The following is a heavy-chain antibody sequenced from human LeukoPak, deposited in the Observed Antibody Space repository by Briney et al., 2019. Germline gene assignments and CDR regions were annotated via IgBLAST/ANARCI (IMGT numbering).Heavy chain of an antibody. CDR3: ARDPDGDNYGAGLVRFDS. CDR1: GFTFSSYW. CDR2: INSDGSST. D-gene: IGHD3/OR15-3a*01. J-gene: IGHJ5*01. Sequence: AESLSLSCAASGFTFSSYWLHWVRQPPGKGLVWVFRINSDGSSTSYADSVKGRFTISRDNAKNTLYLQMNSLRAQDTAVYYCARDPDGDNYGAGLVRFDSWGQGTLVTVSS. V-gene: IGHV3-74*01.